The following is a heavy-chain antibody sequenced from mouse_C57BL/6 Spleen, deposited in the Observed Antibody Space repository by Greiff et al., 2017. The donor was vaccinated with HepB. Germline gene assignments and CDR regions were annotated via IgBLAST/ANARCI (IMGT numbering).Heavy chain of an antibody. Sequence: EVMLVESGGGLVQPGGSLKLSCAASGFTFSDYGMAWVRQAPRKGPEWVAFISNLAYSIYYADTVTGRFTISRENAKNTLYLEMSSLRSEDTAMYYCARLPSYEAYFDYWGQGTTLTVSS. J-gene: IGHJ2*01. D-gene: IGHD2-10*01. CDR3: ARLPSYEAYFDY. CDR1: GFTFSDYG. CDR2: ISNLAYSI. V-gene: IGHV5-15*01.